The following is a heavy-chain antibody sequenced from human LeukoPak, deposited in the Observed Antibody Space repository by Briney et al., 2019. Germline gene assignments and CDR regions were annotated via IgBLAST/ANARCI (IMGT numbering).Heavy chain of an antibody. J-gene: IGHJ4*02. D-gene: IGHD6-13*01. CDR1: GYTFTNYG. V-gene: IGHV1-18*01. CDR3: ARVPDPPGIAAADY. Sequence: GASVKVSCKASGYTFTNYGISWVRQAPGQGLEWMGWISAYNGNTNYAQKLQGRVTMTTDTSTSTAYMELRSLRSDDTAVYYCARVPDPPGIAAADYWGQGTLVTVSS. CDR2: ISAYNGNT.